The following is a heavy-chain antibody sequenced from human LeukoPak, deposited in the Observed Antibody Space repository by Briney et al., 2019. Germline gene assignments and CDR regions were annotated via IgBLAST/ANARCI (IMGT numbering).Heavy chain of an antibody. D-gene: IGHD2-8*02. Sequence: ASVKVSCKASGYTFTSYDINWARQATGQGLEWMGWMNPNSGNTGYAQKFQGRVTMTRNTSISTAYMELSRLRSDDTAVYYCASRTGDYYYMDVWGKGTTVTVSS. CDR3: ASRTGDYYYMDV. J-gene: IGHJ6*03. CDR2: MNPNSGNT. CDR1: GYTFTSYD. V-gene: IGHV1-8*01.